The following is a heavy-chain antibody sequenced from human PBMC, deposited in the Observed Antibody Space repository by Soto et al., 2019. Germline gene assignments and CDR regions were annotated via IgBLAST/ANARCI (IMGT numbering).Heavy chain of an antibody. CDR2: ISGSGDSA. D-gene: IGHD6-19*01. J-gene: IGHJ4*02. V-gene: IGHV3-23*01. CDR1: RFIFKGYS. CDR3: GKESRGSGWYVCDL. Sequence: CGSLTLSCASSRFIFKGYSRNCVRHAPGKGLEWVSDISGSGDSARYADSVKGRFTISRDNSRDTLYLPMNSLRVDDTAVYYCGKESRGSGWYVCDLWGQEDLVTVFS.